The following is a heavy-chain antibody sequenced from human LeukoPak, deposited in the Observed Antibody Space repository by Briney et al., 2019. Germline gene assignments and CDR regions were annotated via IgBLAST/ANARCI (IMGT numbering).Heavy chain of an antibody. CDR3: ARERFLEWLPRI. CDR2: IYYSGST. CDR1: GGSISSGGYS. Sequence: SQTLSLTCAVSGGSISSGGYSWSSIRQPPGKGLEWIGYIYYSGSTYYNPSLKSRVTISVDTSKNQFSLKLSSVTAADTAVYYCARERFLEWLPRIWGQGTMVTVSS. D-gene: IGHD3-3*01. J-gene: IGHJ3*02. V-gene: IGHV4-30-4*07.